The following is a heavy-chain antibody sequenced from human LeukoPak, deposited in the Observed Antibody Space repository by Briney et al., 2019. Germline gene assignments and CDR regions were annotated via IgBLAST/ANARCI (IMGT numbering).Heavy chain of an antibody. V-gene: IGHV3-23*01. D-gene: IGHD1-26*01. Sequence: GSLRLSCAASGFTFSGYAMIWVRQAPGKGLGWVSLIVDNGGDTYYAGSVKGRFTISRDNSKNTVYLQMNSLRAEDTAVYYCARVPISGSYYYAFDIWGQGTMVTVSS. CDR3: ARVPISGSYYYAFDI. CDR2: IVDNGGDT. J-gene: IGHJ3*02. CDR1: GFTFSGYA.